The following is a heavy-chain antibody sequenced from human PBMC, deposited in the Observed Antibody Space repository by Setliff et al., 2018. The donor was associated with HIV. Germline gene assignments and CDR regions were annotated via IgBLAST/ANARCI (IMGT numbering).Heavy chain of an antibody. Sequence: ASVKVSCKASGYTFTSYYMHWVRQAPGQGLEWMGIINPSSGSTTYAQKFQGRVTMTRDTSTSTVYMELSSLRAEDTAVYYCARDPAPSSSASYFQHWGQGTPVTVSS. CDR2: INPSSGST. J-gene: IGHJ1*01. D-gene: IGHD6-6*01. V-gene: IGHV1-46*01. CDR3: ARDPAPSSSASYFQH. CDR1: GYTFTSYY.